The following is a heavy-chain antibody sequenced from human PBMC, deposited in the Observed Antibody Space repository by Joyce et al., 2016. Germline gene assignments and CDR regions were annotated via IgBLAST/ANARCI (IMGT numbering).Heavy chain of an antibody. J-gene: IGHJ4*02. V-gene: IGHV4-34*01. CDR3: ARSQWLAPLMY. CDR2: INNSGVT. CDR1: GGPFRGFF. D-gene: IGHD6-19*01. Sequence: QAQLQQWGAGLLKPSETLSLTCAVSGGPFRGFFWTWVRQAPGKGLEWIGDINNSGVTNYNPSIKTRVTFSVDTSKNQFSLKLTSLSAADTAVYYCARSQWLAPLMYWGQGTPVTVSS.